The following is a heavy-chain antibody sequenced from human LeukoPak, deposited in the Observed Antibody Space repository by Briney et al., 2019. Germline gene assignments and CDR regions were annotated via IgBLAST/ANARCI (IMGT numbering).Heavy chain of an antibody. CDR1: GYTFTSYY. J-gene: IGHJ5*02. CDR3: ARDWGIAARNNWFDP. CDR2: INPSGGST. D-gene: IGHD6-6*01. V-gene: IGHV1-46*03. Sequence: GASVKVSCKASGYTFTSYYMHWVRQAPGQGLEWMGIINPSGGSTSYAQKFQGRVTMTRDTSTSTVYMELSSLRSEDTAVYYCARDWGIAARNNWFDPWGQGTLVTVSS.